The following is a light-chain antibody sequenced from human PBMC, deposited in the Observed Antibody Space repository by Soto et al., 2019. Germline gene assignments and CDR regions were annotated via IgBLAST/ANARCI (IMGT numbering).Light chain of an antibody. CDR3: SSYTISSTYV. V-gene: IGLV2-14*01. CDR1: TSDVGLYNY. J-gene: IGLJ1*01. CDR2: DVT. Sequence: QSVLTQPASVSGSPGQSITISCTGTTSDVGLYNYVSWYQRHPGKAPKLMIYDVTNRPSGVSNRFSGSKSGNTASLTISGLQVEDEAEYYCSSYTISSTYVFGSGTKVTVL.